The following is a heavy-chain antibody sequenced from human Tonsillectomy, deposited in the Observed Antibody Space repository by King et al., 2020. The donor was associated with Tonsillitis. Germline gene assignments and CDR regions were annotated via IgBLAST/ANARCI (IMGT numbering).Heavy chain of an antibody. CDR2: IYYSGST. J-gene: IGHJ4*02. Sequence: HVQLQESGPGLVKPSETLSLTCTVSGGSISTYYWSWIRQPPGKGLEWIGYIYYSGSTKYSPSLKSRVTISVDTSKNQFSLKLSSVIAADTAVYYCARGKYYYDSSGYYLFDSWGQGTLVTVSS. CDR1: GGSISTYY. CDR3: ARGKYYYDSSGYYLFDS. D-gene: IGHD3-22*01. V-gene: IGHV4-59*01.